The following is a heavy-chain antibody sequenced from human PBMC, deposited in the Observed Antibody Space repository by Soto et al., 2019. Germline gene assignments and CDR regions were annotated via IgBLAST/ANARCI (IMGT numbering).Heavy chain of an antibody. Sequence: GGSLRLSCAASGFTSSSYWIHWVRQAPGKGLVWVSRISNDGSSTNYADSVKGRFTISRDNAKNSLYLQMNSLRAEDTAVYYCARISIFSSSGLFDYWGQGTLVTVSS. CDR2: ISNDGSST. CDR3: ARISIFSSSGLFDY. V-gene: IGHV3-74*01. CDR1: GFTSSSYW. J-gene: IGHJ4*02. D-gene: IGHD6-6*01.